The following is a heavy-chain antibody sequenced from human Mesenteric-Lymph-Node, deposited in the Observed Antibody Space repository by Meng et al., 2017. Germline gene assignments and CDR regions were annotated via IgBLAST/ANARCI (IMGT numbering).Heavy chain of an antibody. J-gene: IGHJ6*02. CDR2: ISASGDTT. D-gene: IGHD2/OR15-2a*01. V-gene: IGHV3-23*01. CDR3: ARATLIINYYYGMDV. CDR1: GFTFSSYA. Sequence: GESLKISCAASGFTFSSYAMSWVRQAPGKRLEWVSTISASGDTTYYADSVKGRFTISRDNAKNSLYLQMNSLRAEDTALYYCARATLIINYYYGMDVWGQGTTVTVSS.